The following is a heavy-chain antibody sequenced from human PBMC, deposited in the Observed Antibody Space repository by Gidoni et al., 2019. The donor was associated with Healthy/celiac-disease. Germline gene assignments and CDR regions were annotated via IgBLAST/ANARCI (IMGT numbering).Heavy chain of an antibody. CDR3: ASIPFFEWELVFDY. D-gene: IGHD1-26*01. V-gene: IGHV3-48*02. CDR1: GFNCSSYS. CDR2: ISSSSSTI. J-gene: IGHJ4*02. Sequence: EVQLVESGGGLVQPGGSLRLSCAASGFNCSSYSMNWVRQAPGKGLEWVSYISSSSSTIYYADSVKGRFTISRDNAKNSLYLQMNSLRDEDTAVYYCASIPFFEWELVFDYWGQGTLVTVSS.